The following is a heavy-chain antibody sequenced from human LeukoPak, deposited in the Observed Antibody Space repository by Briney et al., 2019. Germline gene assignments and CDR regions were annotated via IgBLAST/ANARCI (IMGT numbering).Heavy chain of an antibody. J-gene: IGHJ3*02. Sequence: SETLSLTCTVSGGSINSYYWDWIRQPPGKGLEWIGYIYYSGNTNYNPSLKSRVTISVDTSKNQFSLKLNSVTAADTAVYYCARETQGFLDIWGQGTMVTFSS. CDR1: GGSINSYY. D-gene: IGHD2-15*01. V-gene: IGHV4-59*01. CDR2: IYYSGNT. CDR3: ARETQGFLDI.